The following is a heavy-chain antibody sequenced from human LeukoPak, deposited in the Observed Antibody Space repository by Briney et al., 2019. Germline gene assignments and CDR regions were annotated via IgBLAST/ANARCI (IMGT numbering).Heavy chain of an antibody. V-gene: IGHV1-69*13. D-gene: IGHD3-9*01. CDR1: GGTFSSYA. J-gene: IGHJ6*02. CDR3: ARRILTGSTHYYYGMDV. Sequence: SVKVSCKASGGTFSSYAISWVRQAPGQGLEWMGGIIPIFGTANYAQKFQGRVTITADESTSTAYMELSSLRSEDTAVYYCARRILTGSTHYYYGMDVWGQGTTITVSS. CDR2: IIPIFGTA.